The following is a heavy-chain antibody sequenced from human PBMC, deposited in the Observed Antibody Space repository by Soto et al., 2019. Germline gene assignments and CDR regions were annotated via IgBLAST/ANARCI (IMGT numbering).Heavy chain of an antibody. CDR2: ISYDGTNK. D-gene: IGHD7-27*01. J-gene: IGHJ4*02. CDR1: GFSFSISP. Sequence: GGSLRLSCAASGFSFSISPMHWVRQAPGKGPEWVALISYDGTNKFYADSVKGRFTISRDNSKSTLYLQVDSLRPEDAAVYYCARDPKTSGGQHWAFNYFDSWGQGTLVTGSS. CDR3: ARDPKTSGGQHWAFNYFDS. V-gene: IGHV3-30-3*01.